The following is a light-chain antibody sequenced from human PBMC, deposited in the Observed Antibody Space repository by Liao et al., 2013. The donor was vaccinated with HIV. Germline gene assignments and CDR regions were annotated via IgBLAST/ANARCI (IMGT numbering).Light chain of an antibody. CDR2: HDS. CDR3: QAWDSSTYVV. Sequence: SYELTQPPSVSVAPGKTARITCGGNNIGSKSVYWYQQRPGQAPVLVIYHDSKRPSGIPERFSGSNSGNTATLTISGTQAVDEADYYCQAWDSSTYVVFGGGTKLTVL. CDR1: NIGSKS. J-gene: IGLJ2*01. V-gene: IGLV3-21*01.